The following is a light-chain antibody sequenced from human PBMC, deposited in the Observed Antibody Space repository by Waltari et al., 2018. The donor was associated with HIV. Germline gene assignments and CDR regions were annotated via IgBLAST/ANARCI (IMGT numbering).Light chain of an antibody. CDR3: QQYNNWPPLT. CDR2: GAS. V-gene: IGKV3-15*01. Sequence: EIVMTQSPATLSVSPGERATLSCRASQSVSSNLAWYQQKPGQAPRLIIYGASTRATGIPARFSGSGSGTELTLTISSLQSEDFAVYYCQQYNNWPPLTFGGGTKVEIK. J-gene: IGKJ4*01. CDR1: QSVSSN.